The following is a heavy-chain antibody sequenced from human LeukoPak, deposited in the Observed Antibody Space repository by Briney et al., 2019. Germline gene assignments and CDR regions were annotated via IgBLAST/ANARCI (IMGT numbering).Heavy chain of an antibody. CDR2: IYPGDSDT. Sequence: GESLKISCKGSGYSFTSYWIGWVRQMPGKGLEWMGIIYPGDSDTRYSPSFQGQVTISADKSISTAYLQWSSLKASDTAMYYCVRGEGESIAARHFDYWGQGTLVTVSS. CDR3: VRGEGESIAARHFDY. V-gene: IGHV5-51*01. J-gene: IGHJ4*02. CDR1: GYSFTSYW. D-gene: IGHD6-6*01.